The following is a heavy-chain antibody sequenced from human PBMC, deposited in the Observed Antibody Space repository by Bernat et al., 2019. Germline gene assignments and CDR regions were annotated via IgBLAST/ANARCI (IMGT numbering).Heavy chain of an antibody. V-gene: IGHV3-73*02. CDR1: GFTFSGSA. Sequence: EVQLVESGGGLVQPGGSLKLSCAASGFTFSGSAMHWVRQASGKGLEWVGRIRSKANSYATAYAASVKGRFTISRDDSKNMAYLQMNSLKTEDTAVYYCTRHEATRDYWGQGTLVTISS. CDR2: IRSKANSYAT. J-gene: IGHJ4*02. CDR3: TRHEATRDY.